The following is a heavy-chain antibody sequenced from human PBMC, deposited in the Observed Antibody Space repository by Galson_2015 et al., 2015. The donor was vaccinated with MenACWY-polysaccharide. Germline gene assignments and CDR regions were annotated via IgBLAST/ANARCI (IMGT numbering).Heavy chain of an antibody. Sequence: SLRLSCAASGFTFRSYPMNWVRQTPGKGLEWVSGISGRGNSAFYADSVRGRFTISRDNSKNTLYLQMNSLRADDTVLYYCAKSGGDGVTVFATVPTAPESWGQGTLVTVSS. CDR3: AKSGGDGVTVFATVPTAPES. CDR2: ISGRGNSA. J-gene: IGHJ4*02. CDR1: GFTFRSYP. V-gene: IGHV3-23*01. D-gene: IGHD2-21*01.